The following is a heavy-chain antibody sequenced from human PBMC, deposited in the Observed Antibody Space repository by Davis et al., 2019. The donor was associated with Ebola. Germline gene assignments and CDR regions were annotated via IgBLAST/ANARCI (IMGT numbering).Heavy chain of an antibody. J-gene: IGHJ5*02. CDR1: GYTFTGYY. CDR3: ARAIGYSYGYYNWFDP. Sequence: AASVTVSCKASGYTFTGYYMHWVRQAPGQGLEWMGWINPNSGGTNYAQKFQGWVTMTRDTSISTAYMELSRLRSDDTAVYYCARAIGYSYGYYNWFDPWGQGTLVTVSS. D-gene: IGHD5-18*01. CDR2: INPNSGGT. V-gene: IGHV1-2*04.